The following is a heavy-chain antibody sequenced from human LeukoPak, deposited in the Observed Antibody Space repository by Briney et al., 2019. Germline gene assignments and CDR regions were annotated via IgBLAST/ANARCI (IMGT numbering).Heavy chain of an antibody. D-gene: IGHD1-26*01. CDR2: IYYSGSP. CDR1: GGSINSYY. V-gene: IGHV4-59*01. J-gene: IGHJ4*02. CDR3: ARLGVGAFRG. Sequence: SETLSLTCTVSGGSINSYYWSWIRQPPGKGLEWIGYIYYSGSPNYNPSLKSRVTISVVTSKNQFSLKLNSVTAADTAVYYCARLGVGAFRGWGQGTLVTVSS.